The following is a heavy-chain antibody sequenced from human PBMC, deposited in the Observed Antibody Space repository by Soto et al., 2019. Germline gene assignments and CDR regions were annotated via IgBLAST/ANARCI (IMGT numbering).Heavy chain of an antibody. D-gene: IGHD3-22*01. V-gene: IGHV1-18*01. CDR1: GYTFTSYG. J-gene: IGHJ4*02. Sequence: VASVKVSCKASGYTFTSYGISWVRQAPGQGLEWMGWISAYNGNTNYAQKLQGRVTMTTDTSTSTAYMELRSLRSDDTAVYYCARDYYDSRGYYRPNHFDYWGQGTLVTVSS. CDR2: ISAYNGNT. CDR3: ARDYYDSRGYYRPNHFDY.